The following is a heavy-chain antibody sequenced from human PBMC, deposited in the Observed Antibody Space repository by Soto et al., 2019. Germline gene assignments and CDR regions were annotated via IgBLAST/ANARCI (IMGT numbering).Heavy chain of an antibody. CDR2: IYYSGST. J-gene: IGHJ6*02. CDR1: GGSISSSSYY. V-gene: IGHV4-39*01. D-gene: IGHD6-13*01. Sequence: SETLSLTCTVSGGSISSSSYYWGWIRQPPGKGLEWIGSIYYSGSTYYNPPLKSRVTISVDTSKNQFSLKLSSVTAADTAVYYCASQQLVHYYYGMDVWGQGTTVTVS. CDR3: ASQQLVHYYYGMDV.